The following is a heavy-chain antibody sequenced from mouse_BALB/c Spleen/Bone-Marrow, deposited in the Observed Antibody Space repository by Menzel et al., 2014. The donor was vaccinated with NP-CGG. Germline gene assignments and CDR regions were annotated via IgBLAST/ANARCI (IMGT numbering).Heavy chain of an antibody. CDR2: IDPANGNT. V-gene: IGHV14-3*02. D-gene: IGHD4-1*01. Sequence: AEHVKPGESVKVSCTASGFNIKDTYMHWVKQRPEQGLEWIGRIDPANGNTKDDPKFQGKATITADTSSNTAYLQLSSLTSEDTAVYYCARWEYYAMDYWGQGTSVTVSS. J-gene: IGHJ4*01. CDR1: GFNIKDTY. CDR3: ARWEYYAMDY.